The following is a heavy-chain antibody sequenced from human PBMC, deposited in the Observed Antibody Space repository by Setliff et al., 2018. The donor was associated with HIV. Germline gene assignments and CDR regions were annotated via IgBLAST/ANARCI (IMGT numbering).Heavy chain of an antibody. J-gene: IGHJ3*02. CDR1: GGTFSSYA. CDR2: IIPILGMA. D-gene: IGHD1-26*01. V-gene: IGHV1-69*10. Sequence: SVKVSCKASGGTFSSYAISWVRQAPGQGLEWMGGIIPILGMANYAQKFQGRVTITTDESTSTAYMELSSLRSEDTAVYYCARVVLKMRSGSYYMLYAFDIWGQGTMVTVSS. CDR3: ARVVLKMRSGSYYMLYAFDI.